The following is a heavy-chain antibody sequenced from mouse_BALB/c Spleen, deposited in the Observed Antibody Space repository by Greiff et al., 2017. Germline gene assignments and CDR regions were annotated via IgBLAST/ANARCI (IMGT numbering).Heavy chain of an antibody. J-gene: IGHJ3*01. CDR3: ARDRYGNYVFAY. Sequence: EVKLVESGGGLVKPGGSLKLSCAASGFTFSDYYMYWVRQTPEKRLEWVATISDGGSYTYYPDSVKGRFTISRDNAKNNLYLQMSSLKSEDTAMYYCARDRYGNYVFAYWGQGTLVTVSA. V-gene: IGHV5-4*02. CDR1: GFTFSDYY. CDR2: ISDGGSYT. D-gene: IGHD2-1*01.